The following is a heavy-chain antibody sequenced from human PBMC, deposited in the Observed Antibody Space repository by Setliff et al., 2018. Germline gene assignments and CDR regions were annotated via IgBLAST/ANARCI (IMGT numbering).Heavy chain of an antibody. V-gene: IGHV4-34*01. J-gene: IGHJ3*01. Sequence: PSETLSLTCAVYGGSFSTYFWSWIRQPPGKGLEWIGEISHSGSANYNPSLKSRVTMSVDTSKKEFSLTLTSVTAADTALYYCRQAVVGRDVFDVWGQGTMVTVSS. CDR1: GGSFSTYF. CDR2: ISHSGSA. CDR3: RQAVVGRDVFDV. D-gene: IGHD1-1*01.